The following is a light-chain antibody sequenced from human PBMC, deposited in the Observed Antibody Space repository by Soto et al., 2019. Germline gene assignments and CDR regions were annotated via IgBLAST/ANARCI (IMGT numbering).Light chain of an antibody. CDR3: QQYNNWPRT. CDR1: LSVSSI. J-gene: IGKJ1*01. V-gene: IGKV3-15*01. Sequence: EIVMTRSPANLSVSPRETATLSSMARLSVSSILACYQHKPGQAHRPGIYGAATRATGSPARFSGSGSGTEFTLTISSLQSEDFEVYYCQQYNNWPRTFGQGTKVDIK. CDR2: GAA.